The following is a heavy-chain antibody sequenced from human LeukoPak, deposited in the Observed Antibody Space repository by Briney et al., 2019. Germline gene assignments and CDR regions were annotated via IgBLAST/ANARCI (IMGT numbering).Heavy chain of an antibody. CDR2: ISSDGSNK. CDR1: GFTFNTYD. Sequence: PGGSLRLSCAASGFTFNTYDMHWVRQAPGKGLEWVAVISSDGSNKYYADSVKGRFTISRDNSKNTLYLQMNSLRAEDTAVYYCARGWKFDSYWGQGTLVTVSS. J-gene: IGHJ4*02. CDR3: ARGWKFDSY. V-gene: IGHV3-30*03. D-gene: IGHD3-22*01.